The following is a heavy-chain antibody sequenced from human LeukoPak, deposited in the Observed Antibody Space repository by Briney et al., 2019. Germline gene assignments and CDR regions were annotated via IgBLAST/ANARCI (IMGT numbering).Heavy chain of an antibody. V-gene: IGHV3-74*01. J-gene: IGHJ5*02. CDR1: GFTFSSYW. CDR3: ARVPSFELYYDSSGYYP. Sequence: PGGSLRLSCAASGFTFSSYWMHWVRQAPGKGLVWVSRINTDGSSTSYADSVKGRFTISRVNAKNTLYLQMNSLRAEDTAVYYCARVPSFELYYDSSGYYPWGQGTLVTVSS. CDR2: INTDGSST. D-gene: IGHD3-22*01.